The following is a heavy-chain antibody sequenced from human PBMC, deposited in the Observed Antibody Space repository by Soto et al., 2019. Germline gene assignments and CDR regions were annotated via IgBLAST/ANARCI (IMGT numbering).Heavy chain of an antibody. Sequence: SETLSLTCAVYGRTFSGYYWSWIRQPPGKGLEWIGEINHSGSTNYNPSLKSRVTISVDTSKNQFSLKLNSVTAADTAVYYCARHNYGSGSTYFDYWGQGTLVTV. D-gene: IGHD3-10*01. CDR1: GRTFSGYY. CDR3: ARHNYGSGSTYFDY. J-gene: IGHJ4*02. V-gene: IGHV4-34*01. CDR2: INHSGST.